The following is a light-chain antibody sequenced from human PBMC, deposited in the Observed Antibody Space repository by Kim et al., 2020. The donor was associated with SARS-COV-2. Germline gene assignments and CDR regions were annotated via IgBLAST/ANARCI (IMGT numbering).Light chain of an antibody. CDR2: SNN. CDR1: SSNIRARFD. J-gene: IGLJ1*01. CDR3: QSFDSSLTSYV. V-gene: IGLV1-40*01. Sequence: QSVLTQPPSVSGAPGQRVTISCTGSSSNIRARFDVHWYQQLPGAAPKFLIYSNNNRPSGVPDRFSASKSGTSASLAITGLQAEDEADYYCQSFDSSLTSYVFGTGTKVTVL.